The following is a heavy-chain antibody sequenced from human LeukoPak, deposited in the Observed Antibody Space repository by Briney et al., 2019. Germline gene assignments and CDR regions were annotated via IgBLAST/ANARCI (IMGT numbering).Heavy chain of an antibody. D-gene: IGHD3-3*01. V-gene: IGHV1-24*01. J-gene: IGHJ4*02. CDR1: GYTLTELS. CDR2: FDPEDGET. Sequence: ASVKVSCKVSGYTLTELSMHWVRQAPGKGLEWMGGFDPEDGETIYAQKFQGRVTMTEDTSTDTAYMELSSLRSEDTAVYYCAKDEGTYYDFWSGYSPYFDYWGQGTLVTVSS. CDR3: AKDEGTYYDFWSGYSPYFDY.